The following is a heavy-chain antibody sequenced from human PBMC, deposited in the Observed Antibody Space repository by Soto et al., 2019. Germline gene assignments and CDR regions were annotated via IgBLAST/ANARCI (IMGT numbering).Heavy chain of an antibody. CDR3: ATMGTPATGLYYFDY. D-gene: IGHD5-18*01. CDR1: GGSISSGNYY. CDR2: ISYSGST. V-gene: IGHV4-30-4*01. Sequence: QVQLQESGPGLVKPSQTLSLTCTVSGGSISSGNYYWSWIRQPPGKGLEWVGFISYSGSTYYSLSLKSRVTLSVDTSKNQFSLNLSFVTDADTAVYYCATMGTPATGLYYFDYWGQGTLVTVSS. J-gene: IGHJ4*02.